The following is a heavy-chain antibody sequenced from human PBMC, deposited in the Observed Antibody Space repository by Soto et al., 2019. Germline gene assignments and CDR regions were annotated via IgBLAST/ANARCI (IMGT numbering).Heavy chain of an antibody. Sequence: QVQLVESGGGVVQPGWSLRLSCAASGFTFSSYGMHWVRQAPGKGLEWVAVIWYDGSNKYYADSVKGRFTISRDNSKNTLYLQMNSLRAEDTAVYYCARVRSGGSSLLDAFDIWGQGTMVTVSS. CDR1: GFTFSSYG. D-gene: IGHD2-15*01. V-gene: IGHV3-33*01. J-gene: IGHJ3*02. CDR3: ARVRSGGSSLLDAFDI. CDR2: IWYDGSNK.